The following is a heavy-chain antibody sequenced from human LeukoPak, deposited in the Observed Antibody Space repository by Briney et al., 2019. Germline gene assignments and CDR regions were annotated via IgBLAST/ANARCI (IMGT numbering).Heavy chain of an antibody. J-gene: IGHJ3*02. D-gene: IGHD3-10*01. CDR3: ALGGGLDAFDI. CDR2: IYYSGST. CDR1: GGSISRSSYH. Sequence: SETLSLTCIVSGGSISRSSYHWGWIRQPPGKGLEWIGYIYYSGSTNYNPSLKSRVTISVDTSKNQFSLKLSSVTAADTAVYYCALGGGLDAFDIWGQGTMVTVSS. V-gene: IGHV4-61*05.